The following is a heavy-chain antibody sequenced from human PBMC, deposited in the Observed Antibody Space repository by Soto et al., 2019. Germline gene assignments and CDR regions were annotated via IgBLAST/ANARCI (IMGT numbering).Heavy chain of an antibody. D-gene: IGHD2-15*01. V-gene: IGHV4-31*09. CDR1: GGSISSGGYY. CDR2: IYHSGYT. J-gene: IGHJ4*02. CDR3: AADSRYCSGGNCEDY. Sequence: SETLSLTCTVSGGSISSGGYYWSWIRQHPGKGLEWIGYIYHSGYTLYNPSLKGRVTISVDKSKNHFSLNLTSVTAEDTAVYYCAADSRYCSGGNCEDYWGQGTLVTVSS.